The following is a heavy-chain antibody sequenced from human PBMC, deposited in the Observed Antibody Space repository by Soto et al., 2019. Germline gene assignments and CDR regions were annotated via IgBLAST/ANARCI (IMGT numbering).Heavy chain of an antibody. V-gene: IGHV1-69*06. CDR3: ASQSADTRIAARTYYYYGMDV. CDR2: IIPIFGTA. D-gene: IGHD6-6*01. CDR1: GGTFSSYA. Sequence: ASVKVSCKASGGTFSSYAISWVRQAPGQGREWMGGIIPIFGTANYAQKFQGRVTITADKSTSTAYMELSSLRSEDTAVYYCASQSADTRIAARTYYYYGMDVWGQGTTVTVSS. J-gene: IGHJ6*02.